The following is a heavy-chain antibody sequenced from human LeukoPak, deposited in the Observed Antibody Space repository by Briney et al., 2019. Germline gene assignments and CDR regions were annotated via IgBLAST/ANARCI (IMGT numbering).Heavy chain of an antibody. CDR2: VSYDGSTK. D-gene: IGHD6-19*01. J-gene: IGHJ4*02. CDR1: GFTFSSYA. CDR3: AKDRSSGWPPREMDY. Sequence: GGSLRLSCAASGFTFSSYAMHWVRQAPGKGLEWVAVVSYDGSTKYYADSVKGRLTISRDNSKNTLYLQMNSLRAEDTAVYYCAKDRSSGWPPREMDYWGQGTLVTVSS. V-gene: IGHV3-30-3*01.